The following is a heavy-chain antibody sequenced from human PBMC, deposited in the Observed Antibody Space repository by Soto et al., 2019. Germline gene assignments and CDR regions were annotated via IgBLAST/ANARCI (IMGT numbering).Heavy chain of an antibody. D-gene: IGHD3-9*01. J-gene: IGHJ4*02. Sequence: GASVKVSCKASGGTFSSYAISRVRQAPGQGLEWMGGIIPIFGTANYTQKFQGRVTITADESTSTAYMELSSLRSEDTAVYYCARGQAGCYDILTGCHYYFDYWGQGTLVTVSS. CDR2: IIPIFGTA. CDR1: GGTFSSYA. CDR3: ARGQAGCYDILTGCHYYFDY. V-gene: IGHV1-69*13.